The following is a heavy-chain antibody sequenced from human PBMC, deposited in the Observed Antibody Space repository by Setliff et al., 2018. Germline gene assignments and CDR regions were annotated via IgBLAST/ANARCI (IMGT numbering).Heavy chain of an antibody. Sequence: PGGSLRLSCAASGFTFSSDSVSWVRQAPGKGLEWVSSISSSSSYIFYADSVKGRFTISRDNAKNSLYLQMNSLRPEDTAVYYCARTCSGSGCYAGLESWGQGTPVTV. CDR1: GFTFSSDS. V-gene: IGHV3-21*01. CDR3: ARTCSGSGCYAGLES. J-gene: IGHJ4*02. D-gene: IGHD2-15*01. CDR2: ISSSSSYI.